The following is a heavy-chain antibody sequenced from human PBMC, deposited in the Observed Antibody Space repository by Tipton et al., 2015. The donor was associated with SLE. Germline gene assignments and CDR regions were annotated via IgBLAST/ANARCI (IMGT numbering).Heavy chain of an antibody. CDR1: GYSFTTYW. V-gene: IGHV5-51*03. CDR2: IYPGDSDT. J-gene: IGHJ4*02. CDR3: ARGSGTAAAF. Sequence: QLVQSGAEVKKPGESLKISCKGSGYSFTTYWIAWVRQMPGKGLEWMGLIYPGDSDTRYSPSFQGHVTISADRSINTAYLQWSSREASDTAIFYCARGSGTAAAFWGQGTLVTVSS. D-gene: IGHD2-2*01.